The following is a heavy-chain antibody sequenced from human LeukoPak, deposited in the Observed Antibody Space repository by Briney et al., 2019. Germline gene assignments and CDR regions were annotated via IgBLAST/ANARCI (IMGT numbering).Heavy chain of an antibody. J-gene: IGHJ4*02. CDR2: INPSGGST. CDR1: GYTFTSYY. Sequence: ASVKVSCKASGYTFTSYYMHWVRQAPGQGLEWMGIINPSGGSTSYAQKFQGRVTMTRDMSTSTLYMELSSLRSEDTAVYYCARARGGDWRRTHIDFDYWGQGTLVTVSS. D-gene: IGHD2-21*02. CDR3: ARARGGDWRRTHIDFDY. V-gene: IGHV1-46*01.